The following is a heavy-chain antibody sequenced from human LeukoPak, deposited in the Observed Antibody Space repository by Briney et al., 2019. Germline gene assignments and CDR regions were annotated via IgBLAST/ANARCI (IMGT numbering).Heavy chain of an antibody. CDR3: ATDLVVVAANRPSPDY. J-gene: IGHJ4*02. V-gene: IGHV1-24*01. CDR2: FDPEDGET. D-gene: IGHD2-15*01. Sequence: GASVKVSCKVSGYTLTELSMHWVRQAPGKGLEWMGGFDPEDGETIYAQKFQGRVTMTEDTSTDTAYMELSSLRSEDTAVYYCATDLVVVAANRPSPDYWGQGTLVTVSS. CDR1: GYTLTELS.